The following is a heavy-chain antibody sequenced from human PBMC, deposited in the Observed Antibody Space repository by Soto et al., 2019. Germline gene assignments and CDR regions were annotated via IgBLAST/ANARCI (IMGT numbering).Heavy chain of an antibody. J-gene: IGHJ4*02. D-gene: IGHD1-1*01. V-gene: IGHV4-59*01. CDR2: IYYSGST. Sequence: PSETLSLTCTVSGGSISSYYWSWIRQPPGKGLEWIGYIYYSGSTNYNPSLKSRVTISVDTSKNQFSLKLSSVTAADTAVYYCARDRDGYNWWFDYWGQGTLVTVSS. CDR1: GGSISSYY. CDR3: ARDRDGYNWWFDY.